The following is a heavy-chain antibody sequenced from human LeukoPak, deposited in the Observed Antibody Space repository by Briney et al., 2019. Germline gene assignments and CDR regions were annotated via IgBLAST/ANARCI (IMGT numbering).Heavy chain of an antibody. CDR1: GATISSDH. CDR3: ARGYDFWSGQNWFDP. J-gene: IGHJ5*02. CDR2: IYYSGST. Sequence: SETLSLSCTVSGATISSDHRSWVRQPPGKGLEWISVIYYSGSTNYKPSLKSRVTMSLDTSKSQFSLQLTSVIAADTAVYYCARGYDFWSGQNWFDPWGEGTLVTVSS. V-gene: IGHV4-59*01. D-gene: IGHD3-3*01.